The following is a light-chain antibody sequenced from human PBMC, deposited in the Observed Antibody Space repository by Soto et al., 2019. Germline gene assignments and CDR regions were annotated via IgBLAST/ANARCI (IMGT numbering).Light chain of an antibody. J-gene: IGLJ3*02. Sequence: QSALTQPASVSGSPGQSITISCTGTTSDIGGYNYVSWFQQHPGKAPKLVIYEVTNRPSGVSNRFSGSKSGNTASLTISGLQAGDEADYYCSSYTSSSPWVFGGGTKLTVL. CDR1: TSDIGGYNY. CDR2: EVT. CDR3: SSYTSSSPWV. V-gene: IGLV2-14*01.